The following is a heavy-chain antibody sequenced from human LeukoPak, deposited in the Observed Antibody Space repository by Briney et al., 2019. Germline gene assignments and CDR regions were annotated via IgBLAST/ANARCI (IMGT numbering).Heavy chain of an antibody. CDR3: AKDKIFGGELDY. CDR1: GFTFSSYG. Sequence: PGGSLRLSCAASGFTFSSYGMHWVRQAPGKGLEWVSGISWNSGTIGYADSVKGRFTISRDNAKNSLYLQMNSLRTEDTALYYCAKDKIFGGELDYWGQGTLVTVSS. D-gene: IGHD3-10*01. CDR2: ISWNSGTI. V-gene: IGHV3-9*01. J-gene: IGHJ4*02.